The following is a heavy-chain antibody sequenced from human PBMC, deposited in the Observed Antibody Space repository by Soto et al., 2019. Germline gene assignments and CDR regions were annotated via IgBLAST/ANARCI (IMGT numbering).Heavy chain of an antibody. J-gene: IGHJ5*02. V-gene: IGHV1-18*04. CDR3: ASDSYDLSTGDSTGWFDP. CDR2: ISAYNGNT. Sequence: QVQLVQSGAEVKKPGASVKVSCKASGYTFTSYGISWVRQAPGQGLEWMGWISAYNGNTNYAQKLQGRVTMTTATSTRTASMELRRLRSDDTAVYYCASDSYDLSTGDSTGWFDPWGQGTLVTVSS. D-gene: IGHD3-9*01. CDR1: GYTFTSYG.